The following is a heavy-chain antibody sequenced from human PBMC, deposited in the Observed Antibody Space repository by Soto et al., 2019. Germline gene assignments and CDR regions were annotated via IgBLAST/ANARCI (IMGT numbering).Heavy chain of an antibody. V-gene: IGHV6-1*01. CDR3: ARDKKPSGSSWYLFRNYFDY. J-gene: IGHJ4*02. D-gene: IGHD6-13*01. Sequence: QSPTLSLTCAISGESVSSNSAAWNWIRQSPSRGLEWLGRTYYRSKWYNDYAVSVKSRITINPDTSKNQFSLQLNSVTPEDTAVYYCARDKKPSGSSWYLFRNYFDYWGQGTLVTVSS. CDR1: GESVSSNSAA. CDR2: TYYRSKWYN.